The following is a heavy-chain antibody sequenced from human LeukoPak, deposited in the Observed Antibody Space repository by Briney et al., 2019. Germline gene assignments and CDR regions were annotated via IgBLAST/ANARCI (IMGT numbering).Heavy chain of an antibody. D-gene: IGHD4-23*01. Sequence: GGSLRLSCAASGFTFSSYSMNWVRQAPGKGLEWVSYISSSSSTIYYADSVKGRFTISRDNAKNSLYLQMNSLRAEDTAVYYCGRKRWREKNFDSGGQEPLVPVSS. J-gene: IGHJ4*02. V-gene: IGHV3-48*01. CDR3: GRKRWREKNFDS. CDR2: ISSSSSTI. CDR1: GFTFSSYS.